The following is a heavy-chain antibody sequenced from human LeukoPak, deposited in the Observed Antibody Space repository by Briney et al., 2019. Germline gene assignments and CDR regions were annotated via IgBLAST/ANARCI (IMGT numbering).Heavy chain of an antibody. Sequence: GGSLRLSCAASGFTFSTFGMHWARQTPGKGLEWVAYIRYVGDNKYYADSVKGRFTISGDNSKNTLYLQMNSLRTEDTAVYYCAKVPPGCSTTNCYNPFDYWGQGTLVTVSS. J-gene: IGHJ4*02. CDR2: IRYVGDNK. CDR1: GFTFSTFG. CDR3: AKVPPGCSTTNCYNPFDY. D-gene: IGHD2-2*02. V-gene: IGHV3-30*02.